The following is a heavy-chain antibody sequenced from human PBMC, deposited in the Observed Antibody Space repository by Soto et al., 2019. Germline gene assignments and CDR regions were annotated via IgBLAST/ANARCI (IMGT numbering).Heavy chain of an antibody. CDR1: GFTFSSYA. V-gene: IGHV3-23*01. J-gene: IGHJ6*02. D-gene: IGHD4-4*01. Sequence: GGSLRLSCAASGFTFSSYAMSWVRQAPGKGLEWVSAISGSGGSTYYADSVKGRFTISRDNSKNTLYLQMNSLRAEDTAVYYCAKDTEDYSNYLNGMDVWGQGTTVTVSS. CDR3: AKDTEDYSNYLNGMDV. CDR2: ISGSGGST.